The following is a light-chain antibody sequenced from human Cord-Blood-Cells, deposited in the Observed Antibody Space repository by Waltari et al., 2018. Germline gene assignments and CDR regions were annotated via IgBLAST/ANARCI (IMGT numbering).Light chain of an antibody. CDR2: YDS. V-gene: IGLV3-21*04. CDR1: NLASKS. Sequence: SYVLTQPPSVSVAPGRTASLTCGGNNLASKSVHWYQKKPGQAPVLVIYYDSDRPSGIPERYSGSNSGNTATLTINGVEAGDEADHYCQVWDSSSDHAVFGGGTQLTVL. CDR3: QVWDSSSDHAV. J-gene: IGLJ7*01.